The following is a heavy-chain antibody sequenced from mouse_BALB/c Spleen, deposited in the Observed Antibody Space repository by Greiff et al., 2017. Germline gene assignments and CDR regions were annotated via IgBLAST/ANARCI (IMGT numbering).Heavy chain of an antibody. D-gene: IGHD2-1*01. CDR2: IDPANGNT. Sequence: VQLQQSGAELVKPGASVKLSCTASGFNIKDTYMHWVKQRPEQGLEWIGRIDPANGNTKYDPKFQGKATITADTSSNTAYLQLSSLTSEDTAVYYCARVYYGNNGGFAYWGQGTLVTVSA. J-gene: IGHJ3*01. CDR1: GFNIKDTY. V-gene: IGHV14-3*02. CDR3: ARVYYGNNGGFAY.